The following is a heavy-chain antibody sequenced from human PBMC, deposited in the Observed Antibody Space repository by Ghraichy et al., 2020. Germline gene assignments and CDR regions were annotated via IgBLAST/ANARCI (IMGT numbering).Heavy chain of an antibody. Sequence: EGSLRLSCAASGFIFSRYDMHWVRQAPGKGLEWVSTIDTAGDTFYPDSVRGRFTTSREDAKNSLYLQMNSLRAGDTAVYYCVRGWGYDILTGYTDNGMDVWGQGTTVTVSS. CDR1: GFIFSRYD. CDR2: IDTAGDT. D-gene: IGHD3-9*01. CDR3: VRGWGYDILTGYTDNGMDV. V-gene: IGHV3-13*04. J-gene: IGHJ6*02.